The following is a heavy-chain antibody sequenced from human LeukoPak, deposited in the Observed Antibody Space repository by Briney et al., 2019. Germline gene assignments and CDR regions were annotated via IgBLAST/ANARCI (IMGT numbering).Heavy chain of an antibody. J-gene: IGHJ4*02. CDR3: ARKLWSYYFDY. CDR2: IYYSGST. CDR1: GGSISSSSYY. V-gene: IGHV4-39*01. D-gene: IGHD3-10*01. Sequence: SETLSLTCTVSGGSISSSSYYWGWIRQPPRKGLEWIGSIYYSGSTYYNPSLKSRVTISIDTSKNQFSLKLNSVTAADTAVYYCARKLWSYYFDYWGQGTLVTVSS.